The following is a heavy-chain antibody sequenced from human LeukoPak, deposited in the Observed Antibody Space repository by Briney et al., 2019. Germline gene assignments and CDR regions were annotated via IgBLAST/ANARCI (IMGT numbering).Heavy chain of an antibody. J-gene: IGHJ4*02. Sequence: GGSLRLSCVASGFTFRSYWMNWVRQPPGKGLEWVANINPAGDKGTHVDSVKGRFTVSRDNAKNSLYLQMNSLGAEDTAMYYCAGWGGSSNYWGQGIVVTVSS. D-gene: IGHD3-10*01. CDR3: AGWGGSSNY. CDR1: GFTFRSYW. V-gene: IGHV3-7*01. CDR2: INPAGDKG.